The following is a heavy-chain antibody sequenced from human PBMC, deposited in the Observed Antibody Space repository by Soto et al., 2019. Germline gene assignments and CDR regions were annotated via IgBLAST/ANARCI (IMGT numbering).Heavy chain of an antibody. CDR3: ARETGENWTYEAH. Sequence: QVQQQESGPGLVKPSDTRSLTCMVSGAYISDFSWSWIRQPAGKWLEWIGRTPINGNTKKNPSFKSGVTVSIATSRNHFSLNLQSATAADTALYYCARETGENWTYEAHWGPGTLVTVSS. V-gene: IGHV4-4*07. CDR2: TPINGNT. D-gene: IGHD1-7*01. J-gene: IGHJ1*01. CDR1: GAYISDFS.